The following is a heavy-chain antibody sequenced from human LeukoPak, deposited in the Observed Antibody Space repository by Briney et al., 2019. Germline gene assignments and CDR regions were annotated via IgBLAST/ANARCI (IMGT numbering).Heavy chain of an antibody. Sequence: SETLSLTCTVSGGSISSYYWSWTRQPPGKGLEWIGYIYYSGSTNYNPSLKSRVTISVDTSKNQFPLKLSSVTAADTAVYYCAGGWFGELLGGYWGQGTLVTVSS. J-gene: IGHJ4*02. CDR2: IYYSGST. D-gene: IGHD3-10*01. V-gene: IGHV4-59*01. CDR3: AGGWFGELLGGY. CDR1: GGSISSYY.